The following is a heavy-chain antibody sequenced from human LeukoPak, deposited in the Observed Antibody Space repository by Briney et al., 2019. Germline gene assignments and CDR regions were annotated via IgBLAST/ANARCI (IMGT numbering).Heavy chain of an antibody. D-gene: IGHD4/OR15-4a*01. CDR1: GFTFSSYA. V-gene: IGHV3-23*01. Sequence: GGSLRLSCAASGFTFSSYAMSWVRQAPGKGLEWVSAISYSVDNTYYADSVKGRFTISRGNSENTLYLQMNSLRAEDTAVYYCAKDDYGYWFDPWGQGTLVAVSS. CDR3: AKDDYGYWFDP. CDR2: ISYSVDNT. J-gene: IGHJ5*02.